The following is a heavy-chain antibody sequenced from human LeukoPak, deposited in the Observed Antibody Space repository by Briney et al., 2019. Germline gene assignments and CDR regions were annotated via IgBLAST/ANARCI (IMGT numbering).Heavy chain of an antibody. CDR1: GFTFSSYG. D-gene: IGHD6-13*01. CDR2: IRYDGSTK. J-gene: IGHJ4*02. V-gene: IGHV3-30*02. CDR3: AKNIGRSDRKSDSSSQAFDY. Sequence: GGSLRLSHAPSGFTFSSYGMHWVRQPPRKGLACVAFIRYDGSTKYSPASVKAPFPISSANSQNPLYLQINSLRAEGPAVYSCAKNIGRSDRKSDSSSQAFDYWGQGALVTVSS.